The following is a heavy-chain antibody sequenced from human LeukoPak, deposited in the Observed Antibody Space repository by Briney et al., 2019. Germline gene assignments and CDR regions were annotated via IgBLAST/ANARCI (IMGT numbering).Heavy chain of an antibody. V-gene: IGHV3-30*04. Sequence: GGSLRLSCAASGFTFSSYAMHWVRQAPGKGLEWVAVISYDGSNKYYADSVKGRFTISRDNSKNTLYLQMNSLRAEDTAVYFCASLLDYYGSGSYYPTSGMDVWGKGTTVTVSS. CDR1: GFTFSSYA. J-gene: IGHJ6*04. CDR2: ISYDGSNK. D-gene: IGHD3-10*01. CDR3: ASLLDYYGSGSYYPTSGMDV.